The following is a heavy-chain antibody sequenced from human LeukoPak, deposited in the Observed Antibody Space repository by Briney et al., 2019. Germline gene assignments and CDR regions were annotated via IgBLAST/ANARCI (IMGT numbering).Heavy chain of an antibody. D-gene: IGHD6-19*01. CDR1: GFTFSTYD. Sequence: GGSLRLSCAASGFTFSTYDMTWVRQAPGKGLEWVAVIWSDGSNKYYADSVKGRFAISRDNSKNTLYLQMNTLRVEDTAVYYCARAPVAASYYFDYWGQGTLVTVSS. CDR3: ARAPVAASYYFDY. J-gene: IGHJ4*02. V-gene: IGHV3-33*08. CDR2: IWSDGSNK.